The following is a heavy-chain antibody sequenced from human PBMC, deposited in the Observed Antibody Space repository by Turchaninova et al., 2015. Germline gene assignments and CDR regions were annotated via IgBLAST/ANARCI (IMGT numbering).Heavy chain of an antibody. CDR1: GGSFSGYY. D-gene: IGHD6-13*01. Sequence: QVQLQQWGAGLLKPSETLSLTCAVYGGSFSGYYWRWIRQPPGKGLGWIGEINHSGSTNYNPSLKSRVPISVDTAKNQFSLRLSSVTAADTAVYYCARGGAAAGMTPHFDYWGQGTLVTVSS. CDR3: ARGGAAAGMTPHFDY. J-gene: IGHJ4*02. CDR2: INHSGST. V-gene: IGHV4-34*01.